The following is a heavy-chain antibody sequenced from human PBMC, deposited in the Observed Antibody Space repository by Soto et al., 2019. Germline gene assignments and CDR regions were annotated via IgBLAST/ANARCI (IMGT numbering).Heavy chain of an antibody. CDR2: IYHSGST. CDR1: GGSISGGGYS. V-gene: IGHV4-30-2*01. J-gene: IGHJ2*01. Sequence: SETLSLTCAVSGGSISGGGYSWSWIRQPPGKGLEWVGYIYHSGSTYYNPSLKSRVTISVDRSKNQFSLKLSSVTAADTAVYYCARATYYYDSSGYPPHWYFDLWGRGTLVTVSS. CDR3: ARATYYYDSSGYPPHWYFDL. D-gene: IGHD3-22*01.